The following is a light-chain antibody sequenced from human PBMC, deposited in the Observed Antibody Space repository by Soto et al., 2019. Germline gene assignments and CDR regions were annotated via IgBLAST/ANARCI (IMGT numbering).Light chain of an antibody. Sequence: DIQMTRSPSTLSASVGDRVTITCGASESIDSWLALHQQKPGRAPKLLISKASSLESGVPSRFSGSGSGTKFTLTISSLQPDDFATYNCQQYNSYRAFGQGSKVDIK. CDR2: KAS. CDR3: QQYNSYRA. J-gene: IGKJ1*01. V-gene: IGKV1-5*03. CDR1: ESIDSW.